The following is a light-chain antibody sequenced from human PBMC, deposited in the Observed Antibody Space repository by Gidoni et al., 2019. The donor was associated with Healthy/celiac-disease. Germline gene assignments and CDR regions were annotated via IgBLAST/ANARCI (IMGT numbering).Light chain of an antibody. CDR2: DVS. V-gene: IGLV2-11*01. CDR3: CSDAGSYTSPYV. CDR1: SSDVGGYNY. J-gene: IGLJ1*01. Sequence: QSALTQPRSVSGSPGQSVTIPCTGTSSDVGGYNYVSWYQQHPGNAPKRMIYDVSKRPSGVPDRFSGSKSGNTASLTSSGLQAEDEADYYCCSDAGSYTSPYVFGTGTKVTVL.